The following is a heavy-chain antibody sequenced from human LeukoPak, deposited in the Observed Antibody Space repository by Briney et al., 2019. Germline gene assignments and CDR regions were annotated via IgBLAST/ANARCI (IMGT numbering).Heavy chain of an antibody. CDR1: GFTFSSYA. V-gene: IGHV3-30-3*01. D-gene: IGHD4-11*01. CDR3: ARDWSSKYPYYYGMDV. Sequence: GRSLRLSCAASGFTFSSYAMHWVRQAPAKGLEWVAVISYDGSNKYYADSAKGRFTISRDNSKNTLYLQMNSLRAEDTAVYYCARDWSSKYPYYYGMDVWGQGTTVTVSS. J-gene: IGHJ6*02. CDR2: ISYDGSNK.